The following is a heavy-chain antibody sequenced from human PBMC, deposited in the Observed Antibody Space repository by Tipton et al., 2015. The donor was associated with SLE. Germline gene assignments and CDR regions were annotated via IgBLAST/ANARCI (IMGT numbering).Heavy chain of an antibody. CDR1: GFTFSSHG. CDR3: AREGFDAMGTYFDQ. Sequence: SLRLSCAASGFTFSSHGLHWVRQAPGKGLEWVAVIWYDGNNKDYADSVRGRFSISRDNSKNTLTLQMNSLRAEDTAVYFCAREGFDAMGTYFDQWGQGTLVTVSS. V-gene: IGHV3-33*08. CDR2: IWYDGNNK. D-gene: IGHD3-9*01. J-gene: IGHJ4*02.